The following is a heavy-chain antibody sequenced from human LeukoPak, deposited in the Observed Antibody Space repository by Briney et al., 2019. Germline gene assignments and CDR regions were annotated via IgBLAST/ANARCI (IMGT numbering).Heavy chain of an antibody. CDR2: ISPDGTNI. V-gene: IGHV3-64*02. Sequence: PGGPLRLSCVASGFIFSAYSMQWVRQAPGKRLEYVSGISPDGTNIFYADSVKGRFTMSRDNSNNMVYLQMGSLRPEDTAVYYCARDGVATNDYWGQGILVAVSS. J-gene: IGHJ4*02. CDR1: GFIFSAYS. D-gene: IGHD5-12*01. CDR3: ARDGVATNDY.